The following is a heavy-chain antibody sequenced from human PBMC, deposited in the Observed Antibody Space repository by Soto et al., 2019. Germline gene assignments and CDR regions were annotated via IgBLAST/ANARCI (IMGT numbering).Heavy chain of an antibody. CDR2: IYHSGST. V-gene: IGHV4-30-2*01. CDR3: ARFCLGGGSCSNWFDP. CDR1: GGSISSGGYS. J-gene: IGHJ5*02. Sequence: QLQLQESGSGLVKPSQTLSLICAVSGGSISSGGYSWSWIRQPPGKGLEWIGYIYHSGSTYYNPSLKSRVTISVDRSKNQFSLKLSSVTAADTAVYYCARFCLGGGSCSNWFDPWGQGTLVTVSS. D-gene: IGHD2-15*01.